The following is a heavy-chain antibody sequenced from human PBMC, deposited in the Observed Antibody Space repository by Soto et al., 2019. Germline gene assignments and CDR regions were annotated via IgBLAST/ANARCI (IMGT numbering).Heavy chain of an antibody. V-gene: IGHV3-33*01. Sequence: GXSMRLACYPSVFTFIKDGMHWVRQAPGQGLEWVALIWYDGNTKYYADSVKGRFTISRDNSGNTVYLQMNSLRAGDTAVYFCAREGGVSTIYGLDVWGQGTTVTVSS. CDR3: AREGGVSTIYGLDV. J-gene: IGHJ6*02. CDR1: VFTFIKDG. CDR2: IWYDGNTK. D-gene: IGHD2-8*01.